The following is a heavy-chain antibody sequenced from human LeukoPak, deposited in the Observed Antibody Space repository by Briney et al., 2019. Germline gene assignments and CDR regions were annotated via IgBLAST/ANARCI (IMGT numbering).Heavy chain of an antibody. V-gene: IGHV1-69*04. D-gene: IGHD6-19*01. J-gene: IGHJ4*02. CDR2: IIPILGIA. CDR1: GYTFTSYG. Sequence: GASVKVSCKASGYTFTSYGISWVRQAPGQGLEWMGRIIPILGIANYAQKFQGRVTITADKSTSTAYMELSSLRSEDTAVYYCARVERRSFDYWGQGTLVTVSS. CDR3: ARVERRSFDY.